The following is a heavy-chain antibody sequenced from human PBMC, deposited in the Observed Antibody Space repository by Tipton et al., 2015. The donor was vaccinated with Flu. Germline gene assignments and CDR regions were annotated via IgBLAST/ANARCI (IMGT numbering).Heavy chain of an antibody. D-gene: IGHD2-2*02. V-gene: IGHV3-33*01. CDR1: GFTFSSYG. CDR2: IWDDGSNK. Sequence: RSLRLSCAASGFTFSSYGMHWVRQAPGKGLEWVAVIWDDGSNKYYADSVKGRFTISRDNSKNTLYLQMNSLRAEDTAVYYCARGDVGYCSSTSCYTGHDYWGQGTLVTVSS. CDR3: ARGDVGYCSSTSCYTGHDY. J-gene: IGHJ4*02.